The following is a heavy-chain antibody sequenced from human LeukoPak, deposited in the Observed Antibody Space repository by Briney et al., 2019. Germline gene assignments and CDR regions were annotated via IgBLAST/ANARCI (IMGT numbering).Heavy chain of an antibody. D-gene: IGHD1-26*01. J-gene: IGHJ6*02. CDR2: ISGSSSTV. Sequence: TGGSPRLSCAASGFTFNTYNMNWVRQAPGKGLQWVSYISGSSSTVFYSDSVKGRFTISRDNGKNSLYLQMNSLRAEDTAVYYCARDRRVDGMDVWGQGTTVTVSS. CDR1: GFTFNTYN. V-gene: IGHV3-48*01. CDR3: ARDRRVDGMDV.